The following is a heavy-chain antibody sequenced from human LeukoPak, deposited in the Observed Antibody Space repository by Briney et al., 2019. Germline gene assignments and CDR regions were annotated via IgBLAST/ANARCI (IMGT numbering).Heavy chain of an antibody. CDR2: INPNSGGT. CDR3: ARDRLWGEYDAFDI. J-gene: IGHJ3*02. CDR1: GYTFTGYY. Sequence: ASVKVSCKASGYTFTGYYMHWVRQAPGQGLEWMGWINPNSGGTNYAQKLQGRVTMTTDTSTSTAYMELRSLRSDDTAVYYCARDRLWGEYDAFDIWGQGTMVTVSS. V-gene: IGHV1-2*02. D-gene: IGHD2/OR15-2a*01.